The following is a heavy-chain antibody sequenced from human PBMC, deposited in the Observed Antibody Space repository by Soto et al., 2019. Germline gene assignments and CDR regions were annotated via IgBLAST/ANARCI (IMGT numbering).Heavy chain of an antibody. V-gene: IGHV1-69*01. J-gene: IGHJ4*02. CDR1: GGTFSSYA. CDR2: IIPIFGTA. D-gene: IGHD7-27*01. CDR3: ARGTANWGSGGHSALDY. Sequence: QVQLVQSGAEVKKPGSSVKVSCKASGGTFSSYAISWVRQAPGQGLEWMGGIIPIFGTANYAQKFQGRVTITADESTSTAYMELSSLRSEDTAVYYCARGTANWGSGGHSALDYWGQGTLVTVSS.